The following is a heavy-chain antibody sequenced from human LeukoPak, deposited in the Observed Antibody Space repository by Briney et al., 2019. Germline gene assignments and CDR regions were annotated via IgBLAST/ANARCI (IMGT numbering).Heavy chain of an antibody. CDR2: ITASSTV. CDR1: GFTFSPYT. J-gene: IGHJ4*02. D-gene: IGHD3-22*01. V-gene: IGHV3-48*02. Sequence: GGSLRLSCAASGFTFSPYTMIWVRQAPGKGLEWVSYITASSTVYYADSVKGRFTISRDNAKSSLFLQMNSLRDEDTAVYYCARVGYDSSGYYNFDFWGQGTLVTVSS. CDR3: ARVGYDSSGYYNFDF.